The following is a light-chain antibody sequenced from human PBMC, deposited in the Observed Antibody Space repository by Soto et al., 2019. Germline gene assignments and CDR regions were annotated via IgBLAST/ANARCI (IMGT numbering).Light chain of an antibody. V-gene: IGLV2-11*01. J-gene: IGLJ2*01. CDR1: SSDVGRYDY. CDR2: DVN. CDR3: CSKAGTSTAV. Sequence: QSALTQPRSVSGSPGQSVTISCTGPSSDVGRYDYVSWYQHHPGKAPKLLIYDVNKWPSGVPDRFSGSKAGNTASLSISGLQAEDEADYYCCSKAGTSTAVFGGGTKVTVL.